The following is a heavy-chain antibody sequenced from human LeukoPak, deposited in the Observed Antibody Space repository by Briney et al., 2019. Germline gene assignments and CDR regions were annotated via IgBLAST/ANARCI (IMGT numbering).Heavy chain of an antibody. CDR3: ARGNGDGSFDY. J-gene: IGHJ4*02. V-gene: IGHV3-74*01. CDR2: INSDGSSI. Sequence: GGSLRLSCAASGFTFSSYWMHWVRQAPGKGLVWVSRINSDGSSISYADSVKGRFTISRDNAKNTLYLQMNSLRAEDTAVYYCARGNGDGSFDYWGQGTLVTVS. D-gene: IGHD4-17*01. CDR1: GFTFSSYW.